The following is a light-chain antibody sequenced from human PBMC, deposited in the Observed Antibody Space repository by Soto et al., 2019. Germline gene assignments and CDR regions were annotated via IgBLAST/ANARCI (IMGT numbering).Light chain of an antibody. V-gene: IGKV3-20*01. J-gene: IGKJ2*01. CDR2: GAS. Sequence: EIVLTQSPGTLSLSPGERATLSCRASHSVSSSYLAWYQQNPGQAPRLLIYGASSRATGIPDRFSGSGSATDFTPTISRLEPEDFAVYYCQQYGSSPPYTFGQGTKLEIK. CDR3: QQYGSSPPYT. CDR1: HSVSSSY.